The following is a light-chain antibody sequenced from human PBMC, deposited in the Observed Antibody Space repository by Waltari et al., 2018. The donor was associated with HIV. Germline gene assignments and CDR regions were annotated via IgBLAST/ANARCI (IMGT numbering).Light chain of an antibody. CDR1: ALPKKY. V-gene: IGLV3-10*01. CDR3: YSTDSSGNHRGV. Sequence: SYELTQPPSVSVSPGQTARITRPGEALPKKYAYWNQQKSGQAPVLVIYEDSKRPSGIPERFSGSSSGTMATLTISGAQVEDEADYYCYSTDSSGNHRGVFGGGTKLTVL. CDR2: EDS. J-gene: IGLJ3*02.